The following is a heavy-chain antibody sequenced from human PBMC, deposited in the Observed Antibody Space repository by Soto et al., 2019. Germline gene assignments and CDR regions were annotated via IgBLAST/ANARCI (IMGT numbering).Heavy chain of an antibody. V-gene: IGHV3-21*01. CDR1: GFTFSSYS. D-gene: IGHD3-10*01. J-gene: IGHJ4*02. CDR2: ISSSSSYI. Sequence: EVQLVESGGGLVKPGGSLRLSCAASGFTFSSYSMNWVRQAPGKGLEWVSSISSSSSYIYYADSVKGRFTISRDNAKNSLYMKMKSLRAEDTAVYYCAREFLFYGSGSYYPRTFAYWGQGTLVTVSS. CDR3: AREFLFYGSGSYYPRTFAY.